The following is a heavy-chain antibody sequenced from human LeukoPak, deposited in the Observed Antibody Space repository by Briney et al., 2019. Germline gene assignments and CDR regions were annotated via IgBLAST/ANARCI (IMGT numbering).Heavy chain of an antibody. V-gene: IGHV3-48*01. CDR1: GFTFSTYS. CDR2: IRSRDRTI. CDR3: AKSGLNRFDY. J-gene: IGHJ4*02. D-gene: IGHD2-15*01. Sequence: GGSLRLSCAASGFTFSTYSINWVRQAPGKGLEWVSYIRSRDRTIYYADSVKGRFTISRDNSKNTLYLQMNSLRAEDTAVYYCAKSGLNRFDYWGQGTLVTVSS.